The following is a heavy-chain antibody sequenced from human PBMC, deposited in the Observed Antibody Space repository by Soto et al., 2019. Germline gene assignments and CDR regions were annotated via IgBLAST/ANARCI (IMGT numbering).Heavy chain of an antibody. Sequence: PGESLKISCKGFGYSFIHYWIGWVRQTPGTGLEWMGLIYPSDSDVRYSPSFQGQVTISADKSINTAYLQWSSLKASDTAMYYCAGRYDGYNFFDYWGQGTLVTVSS. CDR3: AGRYDGYNFFDY. D-gene: IGHD5-12*01. CDR2: IYPSDSDV. V-gene: IGHV5-51*01. CDR1: GYSFIHYW. J-gene: IGHJ4*02.